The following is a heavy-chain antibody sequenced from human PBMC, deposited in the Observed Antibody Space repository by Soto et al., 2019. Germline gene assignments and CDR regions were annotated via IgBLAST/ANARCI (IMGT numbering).Heavy chain of an antibody. CDR3: ARDLGYYDSSGYFDY. CDR2: ISSSDNII. CDR1: GFTFSDYY. Sequence: GGSLRLSCAASGFTFSDYYMSWIRQAPGKGLEWVSYISSSDNIIYYADSVKGRFTISRDNAKNSLYLQMNSLRADDTAVYYCARDLGYYDSSGYFDYWGQGTLVTVSS. V-gene: IGHV3-11*01. D-gene: IGHD3-22*01. J-gene: IGHJ4*02.